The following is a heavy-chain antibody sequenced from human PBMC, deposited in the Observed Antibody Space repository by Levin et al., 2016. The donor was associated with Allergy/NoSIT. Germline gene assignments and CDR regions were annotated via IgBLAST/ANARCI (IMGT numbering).Heavy chain of an antibody. J-gene: IGHJ6*03. D-gene: IGHD2-2*01. CDR3: ARDVAASTGSRDGGISYYYYMDV. CDR2: ISEGGTYI. V-gene: IGHV3-21*01. CDR1: GFIFRSYG. Sequence: GESLKISCAASGFIFRSYGMNWVRQVPGKGLEWVSYISEGGTYIYYTESGKGRFTISRDNAKRSVYLQINGLRSEDTGIYYCARDVAASTGSRDGGISYYYYMDVWGKGTSVTVSS.